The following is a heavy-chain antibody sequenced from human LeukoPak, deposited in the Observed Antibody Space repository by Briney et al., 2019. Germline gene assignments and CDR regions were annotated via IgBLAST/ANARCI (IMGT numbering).Heavy chain of an antibody. V-gene: IGHV3-30*02. D-gene: IGHD3-3*01. CDR2: IRYVGSNK. Sequence: SRGSLRLSCAAPGFTFSSYGMHWVRQAPGKGLGWVAFIRYVGSNKYYADSVKGRFTISRDKSKNTLYLQMNSLRAEDTAVYYCAKEDYDFWSGYPNWFDPWGQGTLVTVSS. CDR3: AKEDYDFWSGYPNWFDP. CDR1: GFTFSSYG. J-gene: IGHJ5*02.